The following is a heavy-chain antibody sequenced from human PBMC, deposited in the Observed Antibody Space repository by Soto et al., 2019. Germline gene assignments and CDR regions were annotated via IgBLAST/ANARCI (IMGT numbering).Heavy chain of an antibody. J-gene: IGHJ6*02. CDR1: GGSISSGGYY. CDR3: ARDSKGRYRGSLRWRGMDV. V-gene: IGHV4-31*03. D-gene: IGHD4-17*01. CDR2: IYYSGST. Sequence: SETLSLTCTVSGGSISSGGYYWSWIRQHPGKGLEWIGYIYYSGSTYYNPSLKSRVTISVDTSKNQFSLKLSSVTAADTAVYYCARDSKGRYRGSLRWRGMDVWGQGTTVTVS.